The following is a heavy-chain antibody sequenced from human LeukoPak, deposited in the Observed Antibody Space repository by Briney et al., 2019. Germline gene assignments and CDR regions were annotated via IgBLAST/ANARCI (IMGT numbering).Heavy chain of an antibody. J-gene: IGHJ6*02. D-gene: IGHD4-17*01. CDR3: ARVTHDYGSYGMDV. CDR1: GGPISSSSYY. CDR2: IYYSGST. Sequence: SETLSLTCTVSGGPISSSSYYWGWIRQPPGKGLEWIGSIYYSGSTYYNPSLKSRVTISVDTSKNQFSLKLSSVTAADTAVYYCARVTHDYGSYGMDVWGQGTTVTVSS. V-gene: IGHV4-39*07.